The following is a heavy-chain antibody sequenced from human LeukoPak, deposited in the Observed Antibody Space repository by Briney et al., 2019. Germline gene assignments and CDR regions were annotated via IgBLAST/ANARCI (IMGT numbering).Heavy chain of an antibody. J-gene: IGHJ4*02. Sequence: SETLSLTCTVSGGSISTYYWSWIRQPAGKGLEWIGHIYTNGSTNYNPSLKSRVTMSVDTSKNQFSLKLSSVTAADTAVYYCARDEKSGSGSYYHYWGQGTLVTVSS. CDR1: GGSISTYY. V-gene: IGHV4-4*07. CDR2: IYTNGST. D-gene: IGHD3-10*01. CDR3: ARDEKSGSGSYYHY.